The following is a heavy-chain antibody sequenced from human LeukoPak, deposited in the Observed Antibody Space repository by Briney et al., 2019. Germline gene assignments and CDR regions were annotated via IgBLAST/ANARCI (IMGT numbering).Heavy chain of an antibody. CDR1: GFTFGTYW. J-gene: IGHJ4*02. D-gene: IGHD2-15*01. CDR3: ARGYCSGYRIDY. Sequence: PGGSLRLSCAASGFTFGTYWMHWVRQAPGKGLVWVSRINGDGSSTSYADSVKGRFTISRGNAKNTVYLQMDSLRADDTAVYYCARGYCSGYRIDYWGQGTLVTVSS. CDR2: INGDGSST. V-gene: IGHV3-74*01.